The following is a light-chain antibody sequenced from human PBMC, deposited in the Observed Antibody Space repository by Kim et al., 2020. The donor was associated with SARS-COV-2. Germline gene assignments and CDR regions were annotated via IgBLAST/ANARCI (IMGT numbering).Light chain of an antibody. J-gene: IGLJ1*01. CDR1: TASTGSNY. V-gene: IGLV1-47*01. CDR3: ATWDDSLSGLYV. CDR2: RHS. Sequence: RVTISCAENTASTGSNYVYWYQPLPGMAPKLLIYRHSQRPSGVPDRFSGSESGTSASLAISGLRPEDEADYYCATWDDSLSGLYVFGTGTKVTVL.